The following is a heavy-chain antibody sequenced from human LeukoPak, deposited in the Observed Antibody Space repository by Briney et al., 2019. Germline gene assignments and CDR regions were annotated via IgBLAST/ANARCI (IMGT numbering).Heavy chain of an antibody. Sequence: GGSLRLSCTASGFTFGHYAMSWVHQAPGEGLEWVGFIRSKAYGGTTEYAASVKGRFTISRDDSKSIAYLQMNSLKTEDTAVYYCTREQYHLVAAIYYLDYWGQGTLVTVSS. CDR1: GFTFGHYA. D-gene: IGHD2-15*01. CDR2: IRSKAYGGTT. J-gene: IGHJ4*02. V-gene: IGHV3-49*04. CDR3: TREQYHLVAAIYYLDY.